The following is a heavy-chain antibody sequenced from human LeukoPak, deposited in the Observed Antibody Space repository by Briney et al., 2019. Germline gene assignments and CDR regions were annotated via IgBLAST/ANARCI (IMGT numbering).Heavy chain of an antibody. J-gene: IGHJ4*02. D-gene: IGHD3-10*01. Sequence: GGSLRLSCAASGFTFSSYAMSWVRQAPGKGLEWVSAISGSGGSTYYADSVKGRFTISRDNSKNTLYLQMNSLRAEDTAVYYCAKDIKELRVRGVMGPIDYWGQGTLVTVSS. V-gene: IGHV3-23*01. CDR2: ISGSGGST. CDR1: GFTFSSYA. CDR3: AKDIKELRVRGVMGPIDY.